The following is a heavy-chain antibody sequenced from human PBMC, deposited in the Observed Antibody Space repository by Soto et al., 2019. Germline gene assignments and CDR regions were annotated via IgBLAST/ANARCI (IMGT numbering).Heavy chain of an antibody. J-gene: IGHJ4*02. CDR3: ARQNWNYGTYFDY. CDR1: GGTISSSSYY. CDR2: IYYSGST. Sequence: PETLSLTCTVSGGTISSSSYYWGWIRQPPGKGLEWIGSIYYSGSTYYNPSLKSRVTISVDTSKNQFSLKLSSVTAAYMAVYYCARQNWNYGTYFDYWGQGTLVTVSS. V-gene: IGHV4-39*01. D-gene: IGHD1-7*01.